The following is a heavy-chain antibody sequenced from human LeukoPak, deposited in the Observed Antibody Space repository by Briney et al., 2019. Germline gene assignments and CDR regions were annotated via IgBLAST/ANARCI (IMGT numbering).Heavy chain of an antibody. J-gene: IGHJ6*03. CDR3: AKGFGDYYYYMDV. CDR2: IKQDGSEE. Sequence: GGSLRLSCAASGFTFSRYWMSWVRQAPGKGLEWVANIKQDGSEENYVDSVKGRFTISRDNAKNSLYLQMNSLRAEDTAVYYCAKGFGDYYYYMDVWGKGTTVTVSS. V-gene: IGHV3-7*03. D-gene: IGHD3-16*01. CDR1: GFTFSRYW.